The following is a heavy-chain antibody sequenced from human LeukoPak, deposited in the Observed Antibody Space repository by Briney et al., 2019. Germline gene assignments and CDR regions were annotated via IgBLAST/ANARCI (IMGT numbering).Heavy chain of an antibody. V-gene: IGHV4-34*01. CDR1: GGSFSGYY. Sequence: SETLSLTCAVYGGSFSGYYWSWIRQPPGKGLEWIGEINHSGSTNYNPSLKSRVTISVDTSKNQFSLKLSSVTAADTAVYYCARGRTRLVPAAPRYFDYWGQGTLVTVSS. CDR2: INHSGST. D-gene: IGHD2-2*01. J-gene: IGHJ4*02. CDR3: ARGRTRLVPAAPRYFDY.